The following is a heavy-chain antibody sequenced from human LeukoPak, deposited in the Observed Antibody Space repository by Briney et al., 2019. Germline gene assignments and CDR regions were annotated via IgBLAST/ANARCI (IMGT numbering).Heavy chain of an antibody. CDR3: ARDFHRRLYDSSGYYLY. CDR2: ISGSSSYI. CDR1: GFTFSSYS. J-gene: IGHJ4*02. D-gene: IGHD3-22*01. Sequence: PGGSLRLSCAASGFTFSSYSMNWVRQAPGKGLEWVSSISGSSSYIYYADSVKGRFTISRDNAKNSLYVQMDSLRAEDTAVYYCARDFHRRLYDSSGYYLYWGQGTLVTVSS. V-gene: IGHV3-21*01.